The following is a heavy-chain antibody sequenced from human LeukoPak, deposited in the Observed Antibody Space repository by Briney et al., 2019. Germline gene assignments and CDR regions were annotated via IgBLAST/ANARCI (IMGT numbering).Heavy chain of an antibody. V-gene: IGHV4-59*01. CDR1: GGSISSYY. Sequence: SETLSLTCTVSGGSISSYYWSWIRQPPGKGLEWIGFIYYSGSTNYNPSLKSRVTISVDTSKKQFSLKLRSVTAADTAVYYCARLSGYDRESFYDYWGQGTLVTVSS. CDR3: ARLSGYDRESFYDY. CDR2: IYYSGST. J-gene: IGHJ4*02. D-gene: IGHD5-12*01.